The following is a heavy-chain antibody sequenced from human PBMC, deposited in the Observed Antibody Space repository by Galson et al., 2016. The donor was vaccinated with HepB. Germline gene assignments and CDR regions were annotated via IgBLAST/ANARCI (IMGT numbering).Heavy chain of an antibody. CDR1: GFTFTSYW. Sequence: SLRLSCAASGFTFTSYWMDWVRQAPGKGLEWVANINHGGSEAYYVDSVKGRFTISRDNAKNSLYLQMNSLRDEDTAVYYCVRENWHFDLWGRGTLVTVSS. V-gene: IGHV3-7*03. CDR2: INHGGSEA. CDR3: VRENWHFDL. J-gene: IGHJ2*01.